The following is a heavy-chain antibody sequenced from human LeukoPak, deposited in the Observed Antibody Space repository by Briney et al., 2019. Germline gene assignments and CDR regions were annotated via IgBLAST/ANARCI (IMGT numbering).Heavy chain of an antibody. J-gene: IGHJ4*02. CDR2: INPSGGST. CDR3: ARVGGFKYSYGSDYFDY. CDR1: GYTFTSYY. Sequence: ASVKVSCKASGYTFTSYYMHWVRQAPGQGLEWMGIINPSGGSTSYAQKFQGRVTITRDTSASTAYMELSSLRSEDTAVYYCARVGGFKYSYGSDYFDYWGQGTLVTVSS. V-gene: IGHV1-46*01. D-gene: IGHD5-18*01.